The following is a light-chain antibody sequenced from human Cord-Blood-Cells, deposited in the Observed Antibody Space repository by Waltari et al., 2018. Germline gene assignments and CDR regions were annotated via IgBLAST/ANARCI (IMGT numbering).Light chain of an antibody. CDR1: QSISSY. Sequence: DIQMTQYPSSLSASVGDRVTITCRASQSISSYLNWYQQKPGKAPKLLIYAASSLQSGVPSKFSGSGSWTDFTLTISSLQPEDFATYYCQQSYSTPYTFGQGTKLEIK. J-gene: IGKJ2*01. CDR3: QQSYSTPYT. CDR2: AAS. V-gene: IGKV1-39*01.